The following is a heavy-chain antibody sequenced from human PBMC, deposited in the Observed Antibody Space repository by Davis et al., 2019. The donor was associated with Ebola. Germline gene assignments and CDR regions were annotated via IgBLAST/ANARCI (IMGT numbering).Heavy chain of an antibody. CDR2: IKQDGSEK. J-gene: IGHJ6*02. D-gene: IGHD6-13*01. V-gene: IGHV3-7*01. CDR3: AASSSRSYYYYYYGMDV. CDR1: GFTFSSYW. Sequence: PGGSLRFSCAASGFTFSSYWMSWVRQAPGKGLEWVANIKQDGSEKYYVDSVKGRFTISRDNAKNSLYLQMNSLRAEDTAVYYCAASSSRSYYYYYYGMDVWGQGTTVTVSS.